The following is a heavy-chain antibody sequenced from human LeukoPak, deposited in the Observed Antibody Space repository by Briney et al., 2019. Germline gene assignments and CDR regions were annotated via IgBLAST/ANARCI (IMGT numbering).Heavy chain of an antibody. D-gene: IGHD3-10*01. CDR2: IYTSGST. V-gene: IGHV4-61*02. Sequence: PSETLSLTCTVSGGSISSGSYYWSCIRQPAGKGLECIGRIYTSGSTNYNPSLKSRVTISVDTSKNQFSLKLSSVTAADTAVYYCARDSSSYYGSGSNENWFDPWGQGTLVTVSS. CDR3: ARDSSSYYGSGSNENWFDP. CDR1: GGSISSGSYY. J-gene: IGHJ5*02.